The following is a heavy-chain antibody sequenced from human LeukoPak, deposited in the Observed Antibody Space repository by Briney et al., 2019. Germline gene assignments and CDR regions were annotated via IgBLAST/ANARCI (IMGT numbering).Heavy chain of an antibody. J-gene: IGHJ5*02. D-gene: IGHD6-19*01. Sequence: SETLSLTCTVSGASISTIISYWGWIRQTAGKGLGWIGSIYYSGTTYYNPSLESRVTISIDTSKNKFSVKLTSVTAADTAVYYCARDQGAVAGIDPWGQGTLVTVSS. V-gene: IGHV4-39*07. CDR2: IYYSGTT. CDR1: GASISTIISY. CDR3: ARDQGAVAGIDP.